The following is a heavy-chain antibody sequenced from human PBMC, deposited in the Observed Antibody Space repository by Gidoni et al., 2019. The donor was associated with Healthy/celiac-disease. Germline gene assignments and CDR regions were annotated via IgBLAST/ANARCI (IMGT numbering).Heavy chain of an antibody. CDR2: LYPGDSDT. CDR3: ARASYDYGDLRTQFDY. J-gene: IGHJ4*02. CDR1: GYSFTSYW. D-gene: IGHD4-17*01. Sequence: EVQLVQSGAEVKKPGESLKISCKGSGYSFTSYWIGRVRQMPGKGLEWMGILYPGDSDTRYSPSFQGQVTISADKSISTAYLQWSSLKASDTAMYYCARASYDYGDLRTQFDYWGQGTLVTVSS. V-gene: IGHV5-51*01.